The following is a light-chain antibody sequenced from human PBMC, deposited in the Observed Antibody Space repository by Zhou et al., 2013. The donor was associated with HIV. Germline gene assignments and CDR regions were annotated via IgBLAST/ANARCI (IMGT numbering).Light chain of an antibody. Sequence: EIVLTQSPGTLSLSPGDRATLPCRASQIINNNYLAWYQQKPGQAPRLLIYGASTRATGIPDRFNGNGSETDFTLFINRLEPEDFAVYYCQQYGASPLTFGQGTRL. CDR2: GAS. V-gene: IGKV3-20*01. CDR3: QQYGASPLT. J-gene: IGKJ5*01. CDR1: QIINNNY.